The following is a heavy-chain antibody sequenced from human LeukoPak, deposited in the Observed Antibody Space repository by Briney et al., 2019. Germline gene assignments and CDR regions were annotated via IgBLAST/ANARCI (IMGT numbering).Heavy chain of an antibody. CDR1: GFTFSAYA. Sequence: GGSLRLSCVASGFTFSAYAMNWVRQAPGKGLEWVSSISSSSSYIYYADSVKGRFTISRDSAKNSLYLQMNSLRAEDTAVYYCARPNYYDSSGYQYWGQGTLVTVSS. CDR2: ISSSSSYI. V-gene: IGHV3-21*01. J-gene: IGHJ4*02. CDR3: ARPNYYDSSGYQY. D-gene: IGHD3-22*01.